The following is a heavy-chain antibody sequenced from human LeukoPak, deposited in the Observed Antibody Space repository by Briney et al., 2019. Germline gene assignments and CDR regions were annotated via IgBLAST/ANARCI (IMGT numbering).Heavy chain of an antibody. Sequence: GGSLRLSCAASGFTFSSYWMHWVRHAPGKGLVWVSRINSDGSSTSYADSVKGRFTISRDNAKNTLYLQMNSLRAEDTAVYYCGGSGTNFDYWGQGTLVTVSS. J-gene: IGHJ4*02. V-gene: IGHV3-74*01. CDR2: INSDGSST. CDR1: GFTFSSYW. CDR3: GGSGTNFDY. D-gene: IGHD3-10*01.